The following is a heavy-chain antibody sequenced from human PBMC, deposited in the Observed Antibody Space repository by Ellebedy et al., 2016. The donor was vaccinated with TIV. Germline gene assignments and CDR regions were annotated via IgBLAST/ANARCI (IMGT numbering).Heavy chain of an antibody. CDR3: ARMTSRGFSTPAY. Sequence: SETLSLXCSVSHFAIRGGYYWGWIRPTPGKGLEWIGSMFHSGSTYYNPSLRSRVTMSVDTSKNQLSLKVRSVTAADTAIYYCARMTSRGFSTPAYWGQGTLVTVSS. CDR2: MFHSGST. J-gene: IGHJ4*02. V-gene: IGHV4-38-2*02. D-gene: IGHD6-19*01. CDR1: HFAIRGGYY.